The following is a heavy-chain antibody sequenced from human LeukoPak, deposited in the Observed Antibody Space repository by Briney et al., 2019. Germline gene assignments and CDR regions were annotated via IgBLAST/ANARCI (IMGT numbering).Heavy chain of an antibody. D-gene: IGHD5-12*01. V-gene: IGHV3-74*01. J-gene: IGHJ4*02. Sequence: AGGSLRLSCAASGFTFSSYWMHWVRQAPGKGLMWVSRINSDGSITNYADSVKGRFTISRDNAKNTLYLQMNSLRAEDTAVYYCARVRATFSPHFDNWGQGTLVTVSP. CDR2: INSDGSIT. CDR3: ARVRATFSPHFDN. CDR1: GFTFSSYW.